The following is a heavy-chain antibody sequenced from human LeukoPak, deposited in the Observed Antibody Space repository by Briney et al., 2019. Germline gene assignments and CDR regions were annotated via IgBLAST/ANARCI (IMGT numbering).Heavy chain of an antibody. CDR1: GSTFSGYW. V-gene: IGHV4-4*01. CDR3: ARAGGRDFHFDS. Sequence: GSLRLSCAASGSTFSGYWMHWVRQAPGKGLEWVGEIYYSGSTNYNPSLKSRVTMSVDKSKNQFSLKLSSVTAADTAFYFCARAGGRDFHFDSWGQGTLVTVSS. CDR2: IYYSGST. D-gene: IGHD5-12*01. J-gene: IGHJ4*02.